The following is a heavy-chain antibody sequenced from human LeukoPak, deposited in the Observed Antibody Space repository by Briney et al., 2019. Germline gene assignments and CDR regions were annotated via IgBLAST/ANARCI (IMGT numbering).Heavy chain of an antibody. CDR1: GYSFTEHY. D-gene: IGHD2-8*01. CDR3: AKSAGHCSNGICFTDYYMDV. V-gene: IGHV1-2*02. Sequence: ASVKVSCKASGYSFTEHYIYWVRQAPGQGLEWVGRINCNSGDANSAQKFQGRVTMTRDTSVSTAYMDLSSVTSDDTAVYFCAKSAGHCSNGICFTDYYMDVWGRGTTVTVSS. CDR2: INCNSGDA. J-gene: IGHJ6*03.